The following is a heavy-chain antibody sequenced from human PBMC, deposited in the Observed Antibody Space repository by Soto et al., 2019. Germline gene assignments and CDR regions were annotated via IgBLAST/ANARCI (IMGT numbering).Heavy chain of an antibody. CDR1: GGSISSYY. CDR3: ARGGGYCSSTSCYTWFDP. D-gene: IGHD2-2*02. J-gene: IGHJ5*02. CDR2: IYYSGST. V-gene: IGHV4-59*12. Sequence: PSETLSLTCTVSGGSISSYYWSWIRQPPGKGLEWIGYIYYSGSTNYNPSLKSRVTISVDRSKNQFSLKLSSVTAADTAVYYCARGGGYCSSTSCYTWFDPWGQGTLVTVSS.